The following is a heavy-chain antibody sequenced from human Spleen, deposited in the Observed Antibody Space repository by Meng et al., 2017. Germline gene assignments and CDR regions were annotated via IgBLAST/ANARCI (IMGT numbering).Heavy chain of an antibody. CDR3: AREQSDGGNYADH. CDR2: ISSSGGHK. Sequence: GESLKISCAASGFIFSDYDMNWVRQAPGKGLEWISYISSSGGHKYYADSVKGRFTISRDNAKNSLFLQVNSLRVEDTAVYYCAREQSDGGNYADHWGQGTLVTVSS. J-gene: IGHJ4*02. V-gene: IGHV3-48*03. CDR1: GFIFSDYD. D-gene: IGHD4/OR15-4a*01.